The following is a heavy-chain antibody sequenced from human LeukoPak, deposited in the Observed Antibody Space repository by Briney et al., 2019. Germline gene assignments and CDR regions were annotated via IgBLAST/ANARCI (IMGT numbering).Heavy chain of an antibody. Sequence: GGSLRLSCAASGFTFSTYAMSWVRQAPGKGLEWVSSISGSGGNTYYADSVKGRFTISRDNSKSTLYLQMSSLRAEDTAAYYCAEGSRGALNDYFDYWGQGTLVTVSS. CDR2: ISGSGGNT. CDR3: AEGSRGALNDYFDY. J-gene: IGHJ4*02. D-gene: IGHD2-2*01. V-gene: IGHV3-23*01. CDR1: GFTFSTYA.